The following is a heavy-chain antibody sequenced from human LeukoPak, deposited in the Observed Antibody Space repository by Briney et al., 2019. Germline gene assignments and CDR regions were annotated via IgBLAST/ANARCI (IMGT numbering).Heavy chain of an antibody. CDR1: GFNFNTYT. Sequence: PGGSLRLSCAASGFNFNTYTMNWVRQAPGKGLEWVSSISSDSSYIYYADAVHGRFTVSRDNAKNSLYLQMNSLRAEDTAVYYCARYGNGEWLAHYAFDVWGQGTMVTVSS. CDR2: ISSDSSYI. J-gene: IGHJ3*01. D-gene: IGHD6-19*01. CDR3: ARYGNGEWLAHYAFDV. V-gene: IGHV3-21*01.